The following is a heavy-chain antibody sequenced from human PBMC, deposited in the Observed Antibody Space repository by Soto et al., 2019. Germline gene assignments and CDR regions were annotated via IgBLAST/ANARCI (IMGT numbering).Heavy chain of an antibody. CDR1: GGSISSYY. CDR2: IYYSGST. Sequence: QVQLQESGPGLVKPAETLSLTCTVSGGSISSYYWSWIRQPPGKGLEWIGNIYYSGSTNYNPSLKSRVTISVDTSKNQFSLKLSSVTAADKAVYYCARDGGTTVVSRSFDMWGQGTMVTVSS. CDR3: ARDGGTTVVSRSFDM. V-gene: IGHV4-59*01. J-gene: IGHJ3*02. D-gene: IGHD4-17*01.